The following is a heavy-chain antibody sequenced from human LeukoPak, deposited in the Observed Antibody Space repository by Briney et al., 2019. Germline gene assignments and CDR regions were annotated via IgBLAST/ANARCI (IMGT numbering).Heavy chain of an antibody. J-gene: IGHJ4*02. V-gene: IGHV3-30*01. D-gene: IGHD1-1*01. CDR3: ARDYHRAAYNFDY. CDR2: ISHDGSIQ. CDR1: GFSFSSYS. Sequence: GGSLRLSCAASGFSFSSYSMHWVRQAPGKGLEWVAVISHDGSIQYYPDSVKGRFTISRDNSKNTLYLQMNSLTVEDTAVYYCARDYHRAAYNFDYWGLGTLVTVSS.